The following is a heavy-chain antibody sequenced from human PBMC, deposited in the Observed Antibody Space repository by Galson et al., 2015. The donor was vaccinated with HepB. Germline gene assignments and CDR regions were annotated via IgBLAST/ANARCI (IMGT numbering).Heavy chain of an antibody. D-gene: IGHD3-22*01. Sequence: SVKVSCKASGYTFTYCSLHWLQQAPRQGLERMRWITLYNSNTNYAKKFQGRVTITRDMSLRTAYIELSSLRSEDSAVYYWARGYDSSYFDYWGQGTLVTVSS. CDR1: GYTFTYCS. CDR2: ITLYNSNT. CDR3: ARGYDSSYFDY. J-gene: IGHJ4*02. V-gene: IGHV1-68*01.